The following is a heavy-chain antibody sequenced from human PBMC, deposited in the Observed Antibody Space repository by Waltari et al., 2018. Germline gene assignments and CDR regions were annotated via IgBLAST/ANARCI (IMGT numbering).Heavy chain of an antibody. CDR1: GGSISSSSYY. Sequence: QLQLQESGPGLVKPSETLSLTCTVSGGSISSSSYYWGWIRQPPGKGLEWIGSIYYSGRTYYNPSLKSRVPISVDTSKNHFSLKLSSVTAADTAVYYCARRLPGFDGWFDPWGQGTLVTVSS. D-gene: IGHD3-10*01. CDR3: ARRLPGFDGWFDP. J-gene: IGHJ5*02. V-gene: IGHV4-39*01. CDR2: IYYSGRT.